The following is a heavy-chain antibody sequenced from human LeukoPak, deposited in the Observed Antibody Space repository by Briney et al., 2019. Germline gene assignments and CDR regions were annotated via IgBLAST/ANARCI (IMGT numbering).Heavy chain of an antibody. Sequence: SETLSLTCTVSGGSISSYYWSWIRQPPGKGLEWIGYIYYSGSTNYNPSLKSRVTISVDTSKNQFSLKLSSVTAADTAVYYCARRPLDRAAAGTQGDYWGQGTLVTVSS. D-gene: IGHD6-13*01. CDR1: GGSISSYY. J-gene: IGHJ4*02. CDR2: IYYSGST. V-gene: IGHV4-59*12. CDR3: ARRPLDRAAAGTQGDY.